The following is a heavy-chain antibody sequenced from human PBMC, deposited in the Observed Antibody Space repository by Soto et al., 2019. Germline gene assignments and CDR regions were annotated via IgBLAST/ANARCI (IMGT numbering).Heavy chain of an antibody. J-gene: IGHJ4*02. D-gene: IGHD1-26*01. Sequence: QVQLQESVPGLLKPSETLSLTSTVSGGSISNYYWSWIRHPPGNGLEWIGYFYYSGSTNYTPSLKSRVTISVDTSKNQFSLKLSSVTAEDTAVYYCARRYGGNLDYWGQGTLVTVSS. CDR1: GGSISNYY. V-gene: IGHV4-59*08. CDR3: ARRYGGNLDY. CDR2: FYYSGST.